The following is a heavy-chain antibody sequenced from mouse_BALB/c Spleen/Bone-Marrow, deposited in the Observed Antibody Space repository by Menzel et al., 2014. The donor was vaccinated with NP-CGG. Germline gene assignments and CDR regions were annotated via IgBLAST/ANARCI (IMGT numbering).Heavy chain of an antibody. CDR2: INPGSGGT. D-gene: IGHD4-1*01. Sequence: QVQLKQSGAELVRPGTSVKVSCKASGYAFTDYLIGWVKQRPGQGLEWIGVINPGSGGTNYNEKFKGKATLTADKSSSTAYMQRSSLTSDDSAVYFCARNANWLFAYWGQGTLVTVSA. CDR3: ARNANWLFAY. V-gene: IGHV1-54*01. CDR1: GYAFTDYL. J-gene: IGHJ3*01.